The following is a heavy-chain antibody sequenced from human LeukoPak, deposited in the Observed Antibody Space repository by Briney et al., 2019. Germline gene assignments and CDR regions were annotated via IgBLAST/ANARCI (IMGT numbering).Heavy chain of an antibody. CDR2: IIPIFGTA. CDR3: ARGGIVLVPAAKDNWFDP. CDR1: GATFSSYA. J-gene: IGHJ5*02. V-gene: IGHV1-69*01. D-gene: IGHD2-2*01. Sequence: SVKISCKASGATFSSYAISWVRQAPGQGLEWMGGIIPIFGTANYAQKFQGRVTITADESTSTAYMELSSLRSEDTAVYYCARGGIVLVPAAKDNWFDPWGQGTLVTVSS.